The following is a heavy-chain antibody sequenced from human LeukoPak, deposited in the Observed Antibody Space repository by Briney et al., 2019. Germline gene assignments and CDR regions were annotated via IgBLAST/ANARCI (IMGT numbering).Heavy chain of an antibody. V-gene: IGHV3-74*01. Sequence: PGGSLRLSCAASGFNSSNYWMHWVRQGPGKGLVWVSRIDSDGSSTNYADSVKGRFTISRDSAKNTLYLQMNSLSAEDTAVYFCARGRYYLDYWGQGTLVTVSS. D-gene: IGHD3-16*01. CDR2: IDSDGSST. J-gene: IGHJ4*02. CDR1: GFNSSNYW. CDR3: ARGRYYLDY.